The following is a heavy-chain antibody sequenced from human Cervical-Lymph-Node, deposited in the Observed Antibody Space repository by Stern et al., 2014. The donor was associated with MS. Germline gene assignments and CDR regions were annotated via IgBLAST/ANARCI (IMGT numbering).Heavy chain of an antibody. CDR1: GGTFTRFG. Sequence: QVQLVQSGAEVKKPGSSVKVSCKASGGTFTRFGISWVRQAPGKGLEWMGDIIPIFRTANYEQKFQGRVKITADESTSTAYMELSSLRSEDTAVYYCARGAVVLGAMRFWGQGTLVTVSS. V-gene: IGHV1-69*01. D-gene: IGHD2-15*01. J-gene: IGHJ4*02. CDR2: IIPIFRTA. CDR3: ARGAVVLGAMRF.